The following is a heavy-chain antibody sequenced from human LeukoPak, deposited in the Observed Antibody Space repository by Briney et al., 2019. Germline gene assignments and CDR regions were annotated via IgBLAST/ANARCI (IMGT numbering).Heavy chain of an antibody. CDR2: IWYDGSNK. V-gene: IGHV3-33*01. CDR1: GFTFSSYG. CDR3: ARDDYRRTYYYGSGHEGYFDY. Sequence: PGRSLRLSCAASGFTFSSYGMHWVRQAPGKGLEWVAVIWYDGSNKYYADSVKGRFTISRDNSKNTLYLQMNSLRAEDTAVYYCARDDYRRTYYYGSGHEGYFDYWGQGTLVTVSS. D-gene: IGHD3-10*01. J-gene: IGHJ4*02.